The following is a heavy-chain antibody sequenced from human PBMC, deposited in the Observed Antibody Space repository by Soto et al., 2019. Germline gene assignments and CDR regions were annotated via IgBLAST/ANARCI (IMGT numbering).Heavy chain of an antibody. CDR1: GFTFSSYA. J-gene: IGHJ6*03. CDR3: AKDGYYDTPGASYYMDV. D-gene: IGHD3-9*01. CDR2: ISGSGGST. Sequence: GGSLRLSCAASGFTFSSYAMSWVRQAPGKGLEWVSAISGSGGSTYYADSVKGRFTISRDNSKNTLYLQMNSLRAEDTAVYYCAKDGYYDTPGASYYMDVWGKGPTVTVS. V-gene: IGHV3-23*01.